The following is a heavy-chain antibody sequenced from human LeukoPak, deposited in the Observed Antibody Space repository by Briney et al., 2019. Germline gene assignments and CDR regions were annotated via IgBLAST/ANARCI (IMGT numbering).Heavy chain of an antibody. CDR2: IYSGGST. V-gene: IGHV3-53*01. Sequence: PGGSLRLSCAASGFTVSSNYMSWVRQAPGKGLEWVSVIYSGGSTYYADSVKGRFTISRDNSKNTLYLQMNSLRAEDTAVYYCARNDCGGDCYYYYYYGMDVWGQGTTVTVSS. J-gene: IGHJ6*02. CDR3: ARNDCGGDCYYYYYYGMDV. D-gene: IGHD2-21*02. CDR1: GFTVSSNY.